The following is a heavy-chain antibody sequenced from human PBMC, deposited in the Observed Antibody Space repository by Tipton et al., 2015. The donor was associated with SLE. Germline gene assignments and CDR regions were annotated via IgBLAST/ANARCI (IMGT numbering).Heavy chain of an antibody. J-gene: IGHJ6*01. CDR2: IYHSGST. CDR3: ARGSYVTVSGRGVYYNLDV. D-gene: IGHD3-16*01. Sequence: TLSLTCTVSNYSISSGYYWGRIRQPPGKGLEWIGSIYHSGSTTYNPSLESRLTISIDTSKNQFSLKVTSVTAADTAVYYCARGSYVTVSGRGVYYNLDVWGQGTTVPVSS. CDR1: NYSISSGYY. V-gene: IGHV4-38-2*02.